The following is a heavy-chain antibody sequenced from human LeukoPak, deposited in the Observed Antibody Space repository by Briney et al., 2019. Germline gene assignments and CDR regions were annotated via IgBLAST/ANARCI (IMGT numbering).Heavy chain of an antibody. J-gene: IGHJ3*02. CDR1: GGSISSYY. CDR3: ARERAIPDIVVVPAALTDDAFDI. CDR2: IYYSGST. Sequence: PSETLSLTCTVSGGSISSYYWSWIRQPPGKGLEWSGYIYYSGSTNYNPSLKSRVTISVDTSKNQFSLKLSSVTAADTAVYYCARERAIPDIVVVPAALTDDAFDIWGQGTMVTVSS. V-gene: IGHV4-59*01. D-gene: IGHD2-2*01.